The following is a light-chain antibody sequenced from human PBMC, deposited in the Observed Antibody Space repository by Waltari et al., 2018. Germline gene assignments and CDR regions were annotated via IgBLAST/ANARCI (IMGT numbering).Light chain of an antibody. CDR3: CSFVGSYTSV. V-gene: IGLV2-11*01. J-gene: IGLJ2*01. CDR2: DVN. Sequence: QSAPTQPRSVSGSPGQSVSISCTGSNSDVGGYNYVSWYQQYPGRAPKMLIYDVNKRSSVVPDRFSGSKVGNTASLTISGLLPEDEADYYCCSFVGSYTSVFGGGTKVTVL. CDR1: NSDVGGYNY.